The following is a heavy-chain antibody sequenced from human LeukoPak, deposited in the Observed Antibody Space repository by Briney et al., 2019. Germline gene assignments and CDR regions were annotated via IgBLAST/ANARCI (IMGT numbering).Heavy chain of an antibody. CDR3: ARGQSGSYYRY. D-gene: IGHD1-26*01. CDR2: ISGSGGST. V-gene: IGHV3-23*01. Sequence: GGSLRLSCAASGFTFSSYEMNWIRQAPGKGLEWVSAISGSGGSTYYADSVKGRFTISRDNAKNTLYLQMNSLRAEDTAVYYCARGQSGSYYRYWGQGTLVTVSS. J-gene: IGHJ4*02. CDR1: GFTFSSYE.